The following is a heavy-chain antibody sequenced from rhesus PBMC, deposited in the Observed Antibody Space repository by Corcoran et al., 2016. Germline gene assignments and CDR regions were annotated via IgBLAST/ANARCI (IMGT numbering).Heavy chain of an antibody. CDR3: AKDRAAAGYSYFDY. CDR1: GFTFSSYW. D-gene: IGHD6-25*01. CDR2: LNSGWRCT. J-gene: IGHJ4*01. V-gene: IGHV3S25*01. Sequence: EVQLVESGGGLAKPGGSLRLSCAASGFTFSSYWMNWVRQAPGKGLEWVSALNSGWRCTYYADSGKGRFTISRDNSKNTLSLQMNSLRAEDTAVYYCAKDRAAAGYSYFDYWGQGVLVTVSS.